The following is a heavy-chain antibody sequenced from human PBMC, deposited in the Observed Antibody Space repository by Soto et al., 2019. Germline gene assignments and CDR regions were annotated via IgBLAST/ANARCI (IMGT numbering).Heavy chain of an antibody. CDR1: GFTFSSYS. V-gene: IGHV3-21*01. CDR3: ASSGITGTRAYFDY. D-gene: IGHD1-20*01. Sequence: GGSLRLSCAASGFTFSSYSMNWVRQAPGKGLEWVPSISSSSSYIYYADSVKGRFTISRDNAKNSLYLQMNSLRAEDTAVYYCASSGITGTRAYFDYWGQGTLVTVSS. J-gene: IGHJ4*02. CDR2: ISSSSSYI.